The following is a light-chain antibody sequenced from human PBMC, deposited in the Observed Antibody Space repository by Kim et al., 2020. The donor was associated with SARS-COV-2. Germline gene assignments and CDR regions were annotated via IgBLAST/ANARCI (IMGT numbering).Light chain of an antibody. CDR1: SLGIYY. J-gene: IGLJ2*01. CDR3: NSRDSSDNHVV. CDR2: GKN. Sequence: ALGQTVRITCQGDSLGIYYASWYQQKPGQAPVLVIYGKNNRPSGIPDRFSGSSSGNTASLTITGAQAEDEADYYCNSRDSSDNHVVFGGGTQLTVL. V-gene: IGLV3-19*01.